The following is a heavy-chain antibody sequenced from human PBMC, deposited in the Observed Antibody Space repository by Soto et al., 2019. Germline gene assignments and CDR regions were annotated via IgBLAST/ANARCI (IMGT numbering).Heavy chain of an antibody. V-gene: IGHV3-21*01. Sequence: EVQLVESGGGLVKPGGSLRLSCAASGFTFSSYSMNWVRQAPGKGLEWVSSISSSSSYIYYADSVKGRFTISRDNAKNSLSLQLGSLCGEEGAVYYCARGGAAYDYDSSGMDYWGQGTLVTVSS. CDR3: ARGGAAYDYDSSGMDY. CDR1: GFTFSSYS. D-gene: IGHD3-22*01. J-gene: IGHJ4*02. CDR2: ISSSSSYI.